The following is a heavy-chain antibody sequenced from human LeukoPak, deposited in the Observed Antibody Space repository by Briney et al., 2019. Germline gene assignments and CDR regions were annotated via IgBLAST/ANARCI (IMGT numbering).Heavy chain of an antibody. CDR3: ARSASGWGFDD. D-gene: IGHD6-19*01. Sequence: GEYLKISCKGSGYIVTTYWIGWVRQMPGKGLEWMGIIYPGDSDTRYSPSFRGQVTISADKSISTAYLQLSSLKASDSAMYYCARSASGWGFDDWGQGTLVTVSS. V-gene: IGHV5-51*01. CDR2: IYPGDSDT. CDR1: GYIVTTYW. J-gene: IGHJ4*02.